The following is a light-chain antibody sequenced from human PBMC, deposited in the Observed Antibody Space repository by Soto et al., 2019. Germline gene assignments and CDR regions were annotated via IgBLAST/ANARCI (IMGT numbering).Light chain of an antibody. CDR3: QQRSNWPPP. CDR1: QSVSSY. V-gene: IGKV3-11*01. CDR2: DAS. J-gene: IGKJ3*01. Sequence: EIVLTQSPATLSLSPGERATLSCRASQSVSSYLAWYQQKPGQAPRLLIYDASNRATGIPARFSGSGSGTDVTLTISSLEPEDFAVYYCQQRSNWPPPFGPGTKVDIK.